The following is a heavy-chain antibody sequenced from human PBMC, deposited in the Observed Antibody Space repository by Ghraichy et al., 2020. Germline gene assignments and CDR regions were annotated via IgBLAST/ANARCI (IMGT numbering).Heavy chain of an antibody. CDR1: GYTFTSYD. CDR3: ARVYRPNTRQYRGPYYFDY. V-gene: IGHV1-8*03. CDR2: MNPNSGNT. Sequence: ASVKVSCKASGYTFTSYDINWVRQATGQGLEWMGWMNPNSGNTGYAQKFQGRVTITRNTSISTAYMELSSLRSEDTAVYYCARVYRPNTRQYRGPYYFDYWGQGTLVTVSS. J-gene: IGHJ4*02. D-gene: IGHD1/OR15-1a*01.